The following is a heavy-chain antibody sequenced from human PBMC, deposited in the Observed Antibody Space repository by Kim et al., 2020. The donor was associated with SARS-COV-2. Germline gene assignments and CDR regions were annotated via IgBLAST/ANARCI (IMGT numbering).Heavy chain of an antibody. CDR3: VGIVVNGLIFDF. CDR2: MYYNGKA. V-gene: IGHV4-39*01. J-gene: IGHJ4*02. CDR1: GGSINSLTYY. Sequence: SETLSLTCSVSGGSINSLTYYWGWVRQSPGKGLEWIGNMYYNGKAYYNPSLKSRVSISLDMSANQFSLRLTSVTAADTAVYFCVGIVVNGLIFDFWGPGTLVTVS. D-gene: IGHD3-9*01.